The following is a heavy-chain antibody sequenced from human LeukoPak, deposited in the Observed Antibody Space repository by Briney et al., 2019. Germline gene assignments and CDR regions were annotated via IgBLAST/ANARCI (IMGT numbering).Heavy chain of an antibody. J-gene: IGHJ4*02. CDR1: AYTFTGYY. CDR2: IDPNNGGA. V-gene: IGHV1-2*02. CDR3: TRGGEINCSGGSCYPFDY. D-gene: IGHD2-15*01. Sequence: ASVKVSCKASAYTFTGYYMHWVRQAPGQGLEWMGWIDPNNGGAKYAQKFQGRVTMTRDTSISTVYVELSGLRPDDTAVYYCTRGGEINCSGGSCYPFDYWGQGTLVTVSS.